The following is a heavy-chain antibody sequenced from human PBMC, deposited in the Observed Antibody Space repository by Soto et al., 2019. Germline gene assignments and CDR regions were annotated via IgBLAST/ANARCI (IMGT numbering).Heavy chain of an antibody. D-gene: IGHD5-18*01. V-gene: IGHV2-70*01. CDR2: IDWDDDK. J-gene: IGHJ4*02. Sequence: SGPTLVNPTQTLTLTCTFSGSSLSTSGMCVSWIRQPPGKALEWLALIDWDDDKYYSTSLKTRLTISKDTSKNQVVLTMTNMDPVDTATYYCARAAMVPRDYYFDYWGQGTLVTVSS. CDR3: ARAAMVPRDYYFDY. CDR1: GSSLSTSGMC.